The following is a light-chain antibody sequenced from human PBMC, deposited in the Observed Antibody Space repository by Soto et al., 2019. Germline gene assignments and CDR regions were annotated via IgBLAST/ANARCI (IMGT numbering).Light chain of an antibody. CDR1: QYISTL. Sequence: IPMTQFPSSLSASLGAPCTITCLASQYISTLLAWYQQKPGKAPKLLIYGASTLESGVPSRFSGRGSGTDFTLTISSLQPEDSATYFCQQPHSFPPTFGGGTKVDIK. J-gene: IGKJ4*01. CDR3: QQPHSFPPT. CDR2: GAS. V-gene: IGKV1D-12*01.